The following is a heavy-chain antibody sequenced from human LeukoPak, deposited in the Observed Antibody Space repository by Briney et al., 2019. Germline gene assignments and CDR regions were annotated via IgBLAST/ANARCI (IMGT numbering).Heavy chain of an antibody. CDR1: GFTFSTYV. D-gene: IGHD5-18*01. Sequence: PGGSLRLSCAASGFTFSTYVIHWVRQAPGKGLEWVALIWHDGSNKYYGDSVKDRFTISRDNSKNTLYLQMGSLRDEDTAVYYCARDRGYTYGHPLDYWGQGTLVTVSS. CDR3: ARDRGYTYGHPLDY. V-gene: IGHV3-33*01. J-gene: IGHJ4*02. CDR2: IWHDGSNK.